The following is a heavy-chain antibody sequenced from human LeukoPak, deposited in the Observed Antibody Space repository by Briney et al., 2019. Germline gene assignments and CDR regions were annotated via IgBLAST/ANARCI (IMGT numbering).Heavy chain of an antibody. J-gene: IGHJ4*02. CDR1: GGSISSYY. CDR2: IYYSGST. Sequence: PSETLSLTCTVSGGSISSYYWSWIRQPPGKGLEWTGYIYYSGSTNYNPSLKSRVTISVDTSKNQFSLKLSSVTAADTAVYYCARAKTTVTTTPSFDYWGQGTLVTVSS. V-gene: IGHV4-59*01. CDR3: ARAKTTVTTTPSFDY. D-gene: IGHD4-17*01.